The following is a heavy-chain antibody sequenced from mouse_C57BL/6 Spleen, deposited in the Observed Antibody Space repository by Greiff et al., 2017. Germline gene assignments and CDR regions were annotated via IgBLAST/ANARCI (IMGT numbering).Heavy chain of an antibody. Sequence: QVQLQQPGAELVMPGASVKLSCKASGYTFTSYWMHWVKQRPGQGLEWIGEIDPSDSYTNYNQKFKGKSTLTVDKSSSTAYMQLSSLTSEDSAVYYCARGEASSGPAWFAYWGQGTLVTVSA. CDR3: ARGEASSGPAWFAY. J-gene: IGHJ3*01. CDR1: GYTFTSYW. D-gene: IGHD3-2*02. V-gene: IGHV1-69*01. CDR2: IDPSDSYT.